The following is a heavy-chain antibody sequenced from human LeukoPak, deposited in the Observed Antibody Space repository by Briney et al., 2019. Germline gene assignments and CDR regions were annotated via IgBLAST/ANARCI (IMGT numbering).Heavy chain of an antibody. J-gene: IGHJ6*03. Sequence: GGSLRLSCAASGFTLSTYTMNWVRQAPGKGLEWISIIGSRGSSIYYADSVKGRFTISRDSAKNSLHLEMNTPRVEDTAVYYCARDPSGKAYYYSYMDVWGKGTTVTVSS. CDR1: GFTLSTYT. V-gene: IGHV3-21*01. CDR3: ARDPSGKAYYYSYMDV. D-gene: IGHD3-3*01. CDR2: IGSRGSSI.